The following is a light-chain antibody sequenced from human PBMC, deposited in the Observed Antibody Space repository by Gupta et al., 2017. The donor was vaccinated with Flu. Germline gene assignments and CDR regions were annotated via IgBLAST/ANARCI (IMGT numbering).Light chain of an antibody. CDR1: QSVSSN. J-gene: IGKJ5*01. Sequence: ATLSVSPGERATLSCRAGQSVSSNLAWHQQKPGHAPRLLIYDASTRATGIPARFSGSGSGTEFTLTISSLQSEDFAVYYCQQYNNWPPITFGQGTRLEIK. CDR2: DAS. V-gene: IGKV3-15*01. CDR3: QQYNNWPPIT.